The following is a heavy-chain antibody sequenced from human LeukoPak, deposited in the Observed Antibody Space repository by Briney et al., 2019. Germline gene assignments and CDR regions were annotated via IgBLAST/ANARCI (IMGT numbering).Heavy chain of an antibody. Sequence: SETLSLTCTVSGGSISSSSYYWGWIRQPPGKGLEWIGEINHSGSTNYNPSLKSRVTISVDTSKNQFSLKLSSVTAADTAVYYCARAYSPGGDYYGSGSYGVDYWGQGTLVTVSS. V-gene: IGHV4-39*07. CDR3: ARAYSPGGDYYGSGSYGVDY. D-gene: IGHD3-10*01. CDR1: GGSISSSSYY. CDR2: INHSGST. J-gene: IGHJ4*02.